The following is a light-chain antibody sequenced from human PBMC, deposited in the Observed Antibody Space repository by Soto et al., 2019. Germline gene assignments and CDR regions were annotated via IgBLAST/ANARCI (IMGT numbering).Light chain of an antibody. Sequence: EIVLTQSPGTLSLSPGERATLSCRASQTAASNYLAWYQQKPGQAPRLLIYGASSRATGIPDRFSGSGSGADFTLTISRLEPEDFAVYYCQQYGSSPPYTFGQGTKLEIK. CDR1: QTAASNY. V-gene: IGKV3-20*01. CDR3: QQYGSSPPYT. CDR2: GAS. J-gene: IGKJ2*01.